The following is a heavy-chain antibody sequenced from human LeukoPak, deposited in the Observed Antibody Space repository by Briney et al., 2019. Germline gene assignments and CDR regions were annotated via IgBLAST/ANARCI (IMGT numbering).Heavy chain of an antibody. J-gene: IGHJ4*02. CDR2: IYYSGST. CDR1: GGSISSSSYY. Sequence: SETLSLTCTVSGGSISSSSYYWGWIRQPPGKGLEWIGSIYYSGSTYYNPSLKSRVTISVDTSKNQFSLELSSVTAADTAVYYCASIPATAIPGASPFIDYWGQGTLVTVSS. D-gene: IGHD2-2*02. V-gene: IGHV4-39*01. CDR3: ASIPATAIPGASPFIDY.